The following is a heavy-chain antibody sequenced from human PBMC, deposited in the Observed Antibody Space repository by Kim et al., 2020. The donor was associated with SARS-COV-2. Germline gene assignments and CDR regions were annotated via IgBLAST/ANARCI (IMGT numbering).Heavy chain of an antibody. CDR2: ISAYNGNT. D-gene: IGHD2-2*01. J-gene: IGHJ6*02. CDR1: GYTFTSYG. CDR3: ARDGVVPAVTGRDDYYYYGMDV. V-gene: IGHV1-18*01. Sequence: ASVKVSCKASGYTFTSYGISWVRQAPGQGLEWMGWISAYNGNTNYAQKLQGRVTMTTDTSTSTAYMELRSLRSDDTAVYYCARDGVVPAVTGRDDYYYYGMDVWGQGTTVTVSS.